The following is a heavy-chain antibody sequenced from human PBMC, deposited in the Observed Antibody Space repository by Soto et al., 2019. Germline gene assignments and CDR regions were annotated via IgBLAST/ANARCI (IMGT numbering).Heavy chain of an antibody. V-gene: IGHV3-48*02. CDR1: GFTFSTYN. D-gene: IGHD6-19*01. Sequence: EVQLVESGGGLVQPGGSLRLSCAASGFTFSTYNMNWVRQAPGKGLEWVSYISSSSSTGYYADSEKGRLTVSRDNARNSMYLQMNSLRDDDTALYYCARDPSPDSSGWYYFDYWGQGALVTVSS. J-gene: IGHJ4*02. CDR3: ARDPSPDSSGWYYFDY. CDR2: ISSSSSTG.